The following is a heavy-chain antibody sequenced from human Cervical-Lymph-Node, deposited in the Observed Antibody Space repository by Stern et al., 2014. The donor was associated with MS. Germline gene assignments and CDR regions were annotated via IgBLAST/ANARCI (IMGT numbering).Heavy chain of an antibody. CDR1: GYTFTNYD. CDR3: ARGLMITFGGNTVHGYHGLDV. Sequence: QVQLVQSGAEVKKPGASVKVSCKTSGYTFTNYDVNWVRQTPGQGLDWMGWMNPNNGRTAYATKLQGRVTMTRDASINTSYMELSSLSSEDTAVYYCARGLMITFGGNTVHGYHGLDVWGQGTTVTVSS. J-gene: IGHJ6*02. D-gene: IGHD3-16*01. CDR2: MNPNNGRT. V-gene: IGHV1-8*01.